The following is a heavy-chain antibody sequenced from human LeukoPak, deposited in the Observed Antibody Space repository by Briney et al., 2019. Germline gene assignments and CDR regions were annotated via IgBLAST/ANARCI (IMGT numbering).Heavy chain of an antibody. D-gene: IGHD3-22*01. CDR1: GGSISSYY. CDR3: AGVDDSSGYYYFDY. V-gene: IGHV4-59*01. CDR2: IYYSGST. J-gene: IGHJ4*02. Sequence: SETLSLTCTVSGGSISSYYWSWIRQPPGKGLEWIGYIYYSGSTNYNPSLKSRVTISVDTSKNQFSLKLSSVTAADTAVYYCAGVDDSSGYYYFDYWGQGTLVTVSS.